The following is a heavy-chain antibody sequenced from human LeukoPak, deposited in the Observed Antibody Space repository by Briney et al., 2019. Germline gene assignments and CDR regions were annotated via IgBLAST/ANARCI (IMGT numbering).Heavy chain of an antibody. CDR3: ARPLSGSYGLYYYYGMDV. D-gene: IGHD1-26*01. CDR2: IYYSGST. V-gene: IGHV4-39*01. CDR1: GGSISSSSYY. Sequence: SETLSLTCTVSGGSISSSSYYWGWLRQPPGKGLEWIGSIYYSGSTYYNPSLKSRVTISVDTSKNQFSLKLSSVTAADTAVYYCARPLSGSYGLYYYYGMDVWGQGTTVTVSS. J-gene: IGHJ6*02.